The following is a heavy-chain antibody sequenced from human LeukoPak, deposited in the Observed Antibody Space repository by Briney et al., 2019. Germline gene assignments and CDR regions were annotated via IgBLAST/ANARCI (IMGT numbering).Heavy chain of an antibody. CDR3: ARLQVRYYYYGMDV. CDR2: IYNTGIT. V-gene: IGHV4-59*08. Sequence: PSETLSLTCTVSGGSISSYYWSWIRQPPGKGLEWIGYIYNTGITKYNPSLKSRVTISVDTSKNQFSLKLSSVTAADTAVYYCARLQVRYYYYGMDVWGQGTTVTVSS. CDR1: GGSISSYY. J-gene: IGHJ6*02.